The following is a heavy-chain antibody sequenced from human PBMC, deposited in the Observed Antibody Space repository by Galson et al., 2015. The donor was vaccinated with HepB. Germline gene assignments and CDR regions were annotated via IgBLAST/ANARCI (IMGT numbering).Heavy chain of an antibody. CDR3: ARGPYACGLSAAMRGLYNLDH. Sequence: SVKVSCKASGGTFSTYAISWVRQAPGQALEWMGWITPMFGIPNYAQKFQGRVTITADESTSTAYMELSSLRSEDTAVYYCARGPYACGLSAAMRGLYNLDHWGQGTQVTVSS. J-gene: IGHJ1*01. CDR1: GGTFSTYA. CDR2: ITPMFGIP. V-gene: IGHV1-69*13. D-gene: IGHD2-2*01.